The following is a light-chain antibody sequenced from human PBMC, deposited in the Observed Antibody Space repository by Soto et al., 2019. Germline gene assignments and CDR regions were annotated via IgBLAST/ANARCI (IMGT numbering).Light chain of an antibody. Sequence: QSVLTQPRSVSGSPGQSVTISCTGTSSDVGAYDYVSWYQQQPGKAPKLMIYDVSKRPSGVPDRFSGSKSGRTASLTISGLQAEDEADYYCCSYAVTFTLVFGGGTKLTVL. CDR3: CSYAVTFTLV. V-gene: IGLV2-11*01. CDR2: DVS. CDR1: SSDVGAYDY. J-gene: IGLJ2*01.